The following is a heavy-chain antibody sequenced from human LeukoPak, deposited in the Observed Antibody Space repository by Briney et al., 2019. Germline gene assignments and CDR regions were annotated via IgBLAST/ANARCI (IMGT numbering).Heavy chain of an antibody. D-gene: IGHD6-13*01. J-gene: IGHJ4*02. V-gene: IGHV3-7*01. Sequence: GGSLRLSCAASGFTFSNYWMSWVRQAPGKGLEWVANIEEDGSEKYYVDSVKGRFTISGDNARNSLYLQMNSLRAEDTAVYYCASGRQLGYWGQGTLVTVSS. CDR2: IEEDGSEK. CDR3: ASGRQLGY. CDR1: GFTFSNYW.